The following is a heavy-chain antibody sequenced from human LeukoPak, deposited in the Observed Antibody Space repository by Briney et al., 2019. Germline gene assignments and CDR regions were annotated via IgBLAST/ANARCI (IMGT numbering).Heavy chain of an antibody. V-gene: IGHV4-34*01. CDR2: INHSGST. CDR1: GGSFSGYY. Sequence: SETLSLTCAVYGGSFSGYYWSWIRQPPGKGLGWIGEINHSGSTNYNPSLKSRVTISVDTSKNQFSLKLSSVTAADTAVYYCARSEVWYYYMDVWGKGTTVTVSS. D-gene: IGHD2-21*01. J-gene: IGHJ6*03. CDR3: ARSEVWYYYMDV.